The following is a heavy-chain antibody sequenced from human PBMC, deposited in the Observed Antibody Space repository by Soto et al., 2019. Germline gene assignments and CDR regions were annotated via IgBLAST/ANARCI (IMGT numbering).Heavy chain of an antibody. J-gene: IGHJ4*02. D-gene: IGHD3-3*01. CDR1: GFTFGNFA. V-gene: IGHV3-23*01. Sequence: EVQLLESGGGLVQPGGSLRLSCAASGFTFGNFAMSWVRQPPGKGLEWVSTISDGGGTTYYANSVKGRFTISRDNSKNTLYLQMNSLRADDTALYFCAKDGSPYDFWSGRYIPYFHYWGQGTLVTVSS. CDR2: ISDGGGTT. CDR3: AKDGSPYDFWSGRYIPYFHY.